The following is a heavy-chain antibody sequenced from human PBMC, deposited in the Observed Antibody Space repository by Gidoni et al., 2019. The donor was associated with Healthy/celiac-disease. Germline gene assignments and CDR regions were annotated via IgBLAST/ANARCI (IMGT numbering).Heavy chain of an antibody. J-gene: IGHJ5*02. CDR2: IYYSGST. D-gene: IGHD3-10*01. Sequence: QLQLQESVPGLVKPSETLSLTCTVSGRSISSRGYYWGWPRQPPGKGLEWIGSIYYSGSTYYNPSLKSRVTISVDTSKNQFSLKLSSVTAADTAVYYCARRDLWFGEWGWFDPWGQGTLVTVSS. V-gene: IGHV4-39*01. CDR1: GRSISSRGYY. CDR3: ARRDLWFGEWGWFDP.